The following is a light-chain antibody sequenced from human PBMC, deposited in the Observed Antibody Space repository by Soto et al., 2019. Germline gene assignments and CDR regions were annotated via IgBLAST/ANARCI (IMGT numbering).Light chain of an antibody. CDR1: SSDVGAYNL. CDR2: EVT. Sequence: QSVLTQPASVSGSPGQSFTISCSGTSSDVGAYNLVSWYQQYPGKAPRLMIYEVTKRPSGVSNRFSGSKSGNTASLTISGLQPEDEADYYCCSYAGSSSSIFGTGTKVTVL. J-gene: IGLJ1*01. V-gene: IGLV2-23*02. CDR3: CSYAGSSSSI.